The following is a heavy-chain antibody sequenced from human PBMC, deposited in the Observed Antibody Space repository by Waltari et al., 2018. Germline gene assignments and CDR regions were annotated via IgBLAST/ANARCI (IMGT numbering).Heavy chain of an antibody. CDR3: AGLGYPFDY. CDR2: INHSGST. CDR1: GGSFSGYY. Sequence: QVQLQQWGAGLLKPSETLSLTCAVYGGSFSGYYWSWIRQPPGKGQEWIGEINHSGSTNYNPSLNSRVTISVDTSKNQFSLKLSSLRSEDTAVYYCAGLGYPFDYWGQGTLVTVSS. D-gene: IGHD2-15*01. J-gene: IGHJ4*02. V-gene: IGHV4-34*01.